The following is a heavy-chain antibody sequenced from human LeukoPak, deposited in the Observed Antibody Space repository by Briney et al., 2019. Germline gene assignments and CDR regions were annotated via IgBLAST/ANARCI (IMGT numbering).Heavy chain of an antibody. V-gene: IGHV3-23*01. Sequence: GGSLRLSCAASGFIFSNYGMNWVRQAPGKGLEWVSGISGFGGSTYYAPSVKGRLTISRDNFGNMLYLHLDSLRVEDTAIYYCARRSGSSWSSFDYWGQGALVTVSS. CDR2: ISGFGGST. J-gene: IGHJ4*02. CDR1: GFIFSNYG. CDR3: ARRSGSSWSSFDY. D-gene: IGHD6-13*01.